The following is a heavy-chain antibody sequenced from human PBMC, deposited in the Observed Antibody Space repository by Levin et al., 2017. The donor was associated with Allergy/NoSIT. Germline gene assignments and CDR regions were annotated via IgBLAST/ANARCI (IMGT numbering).Heavy chain of an antibody. CDR1: GFTFSSYA. CDR3: ARVGRAYCTNGVCYNYYGMDV. CDR2: ISYDGSNK. Sequence: PGGSLRLSCAASGFTFSSYAMHWVRQAPGKGLEWVALISYDGSNKYYADSVKGRFTISRDNSKNTLYLQMNSLRAEDTAVYYCARVGRAYCTNGVCYNYYGMDVWGQGTTVTVSS. V-gene: IGHV3-30-3*01. D-gene: IGHD2-8*01. J-gene: IGHJ6*02.